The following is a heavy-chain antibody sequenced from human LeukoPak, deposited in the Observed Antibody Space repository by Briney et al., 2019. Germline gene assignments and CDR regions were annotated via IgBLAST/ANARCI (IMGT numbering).Heavy chain of an antibody. V-gene: IGHV3-21*01. D-gene: IGHD3-22*01. CDR2: ISSSSSYI. Sequence: GGSLRLSCAASGFTFSTYTMNWVRQAPGKGLEWVSSISSSSSYIYYADSVKGRFTISRDNAKNSLYLQMNSLRAEDTAVYYCARDSTARNIGFYYYDSSGSFDYWGQGTLVTVSS. CDR1: GFTFSTYT. CDR3: ARDSTARNIGFYYYDSSGSFDY. J-gene: IGHJ4*02.